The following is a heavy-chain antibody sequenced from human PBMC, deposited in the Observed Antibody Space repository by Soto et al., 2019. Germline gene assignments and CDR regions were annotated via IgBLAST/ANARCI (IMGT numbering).Heavy chain of an antibody. CDR3: ARTGQQRSFDI. V-gene: IGHV3-48*04. J-gene: IGHJ3*02. Sequence: GGSLRLSCAASGFTFSSYSMNWVRQAPGKGLEWVSYISSSSSTIYYADSVKGRFTISRDNAKNSLYLQMNSLRAEDTAVDYCARTGQQRSFDIWGQGTMVTGSS. CDR1: GFTFSSYS. D-gene: IGHD6-13*01. CDR2: ISSSSSTI.